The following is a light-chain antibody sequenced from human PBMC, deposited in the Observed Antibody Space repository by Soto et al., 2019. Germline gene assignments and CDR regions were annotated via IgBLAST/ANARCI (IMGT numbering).Light chain of an antibody. CDR1: QDISNR. CDR2: DAS. V-gene: IGKV1-33*01. CDR3: QQIDNLLFT. Sequence: DIQMTQSPSSLSASVGDRVTISCQASQDISNRLNWYQQKPGTAPKLLIYDASLLETGVPSRFSGGGSGTDFTFTISSLQPEDFATYYCQQIDNLLFTFGQGTKVDIK. J-gene: IGKJ2*01.